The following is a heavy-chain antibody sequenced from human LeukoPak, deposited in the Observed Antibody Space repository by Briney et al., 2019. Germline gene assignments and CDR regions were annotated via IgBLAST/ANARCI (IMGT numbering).Heavy chain of an antibody. CDR1: GFTFSVSW. Sequence: GGSLRLSCAASGFTFSVSWMSWVRQAPGKGLEWLGCIKSENGGGTKEYAAPVKGRFTISRDDSKTTVYLQMNSLKTDDTAVYYCVSSAYPAYFDFWGQGALVTVSS. J-gene: IGHJ4*02. CDR3: VSSAYPAYFDF. D-gene: IGHD6-19*01. V-gene: IGHV3-15*01. CDR2: IKSENGGGTK.